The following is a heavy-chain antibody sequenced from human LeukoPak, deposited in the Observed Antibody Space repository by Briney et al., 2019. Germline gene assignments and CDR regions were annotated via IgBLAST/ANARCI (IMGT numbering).Heavy chain of an antibody. D-gene: IGHD3-22*01. CDR1: GGSFSGYY. CDR2: INHSGST. CDR3: ARPFAYYYDSSKRDAFGI. Sequence: SETLSLTCAVYGGSFSGYYWSWIRQPPGRGLEWIGEINHSGSTNYNPSLKSRVTISVDTSKNQLSLKLSSVTAADTAVYYCARPFAYYYDSSKRDAFGIWGQGTMVTVSS. V-gene: IGHV4-34*01. J-gene: IGHJ3*02.